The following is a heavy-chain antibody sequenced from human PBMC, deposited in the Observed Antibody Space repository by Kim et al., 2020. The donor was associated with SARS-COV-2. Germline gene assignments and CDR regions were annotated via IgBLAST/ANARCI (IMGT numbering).Heavy chain of an antibody. CDR1: GYTFTSYA. D-gene: IGHD2-2*01. V-gene: IGHV1-3*01. Sequence: ASVKVSCKASGYTFTSYAMHWVRQAPGQRLEWMGWINAGNGNTKYSQKFQGRVTITRDTSASTAYMELSSLRSEDTAVYYCARDQGIYCSSTSCRYGMDVWGQGTTATGPS. CDR2: INAGNGNT. J-gene: IGHJ6*01. CDR3: ARDQGIYCSSTSCRYGMDV.